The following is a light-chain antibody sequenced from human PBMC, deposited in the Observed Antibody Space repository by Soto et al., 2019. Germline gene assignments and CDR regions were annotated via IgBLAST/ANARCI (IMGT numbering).Light chain of an antibody. J-gene: IGLJ1*01. CDR2: EGS. CDR1: SSDVGSYNL. V-gene: IGLV2-23*01. CDR3: CSYAGSRTYV. Sequence: QSVLTQPASVSGSPGQSITISCTGTSSDVGSYNLFSWYQQHPGKAPKLMIYEGSKLPSGVSNRFSGSKSGNTASLTISGLQAEDEADYYCCSYAGSRTYVFGTGTKVTVL.